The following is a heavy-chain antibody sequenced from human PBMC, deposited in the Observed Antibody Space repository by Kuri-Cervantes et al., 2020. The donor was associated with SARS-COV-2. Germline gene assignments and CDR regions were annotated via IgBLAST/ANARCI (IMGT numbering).Heavy chain of an antibody. J-gene: IGHJ6*02. Sequence: SCSVSGGSSSGYYWSWLRQPPGKGLEWIGNIHYSGSTNYNNSLDSRVTISVDTSKNQLSLRLSSVTAADTAVYYCGRLGATKGSHYYGVDVWGQGTTVTVSS. CDR3: GRLGATKGSHYYGVDV. CDR1: GGSSSGYY. CDR2: IHYSGST. V-gene: IGHV4-59*01. D-gene: IGHD1-26*01.